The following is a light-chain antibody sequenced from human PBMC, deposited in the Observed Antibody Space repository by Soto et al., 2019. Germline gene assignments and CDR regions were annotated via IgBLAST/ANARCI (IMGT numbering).Light chain of an antibody. V-gene: IGLV2-11*01. CDR3: CSSAGSSPVI. J-gene: IGLJ2*01. Sequence: QSALTQPGSVSGSHGQSVTISCTGTSRGVGAYNYVSWYQQHPGKAPKLIIYDVSKWPSGVPDRFSGSKSGNTASLTISGLQAEDEAGYYCCSSAGSSPVIFGGGTKLTVL. CDR2: DVS. CDR1: SRGVGAYNY.